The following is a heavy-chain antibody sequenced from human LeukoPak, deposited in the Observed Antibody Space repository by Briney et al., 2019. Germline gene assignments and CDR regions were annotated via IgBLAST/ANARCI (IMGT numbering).Heavy chain of an antibody. CDR2: IKQDASEI. Sequence: GGSLRLSCAASRFTFSSYVMHWVRQAPGKGLEWVANIKQDASEIYYVDSVKGRFTISRDNPKNSVYLQLNSLRAEDTAVYYCVRAGKYFYGSGTPWYWGQGTLVTVSS. J-gene: IGHJ4*02. CDR1: RFTFSSYV. V-gene: IGHV3-7*01. CDR3: VRAGKYFYGSGTPWY. D-gene: IGHD3-10*01.